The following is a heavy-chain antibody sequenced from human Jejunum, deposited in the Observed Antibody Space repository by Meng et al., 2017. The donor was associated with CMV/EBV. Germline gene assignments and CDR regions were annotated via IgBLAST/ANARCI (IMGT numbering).Heavy chain of an antibody. CDR1: FTVSGYG. CDR2: IKQDGSEK. J-gene: IGHJ4*02. D-gene: IGHD3-3*01. V-gene: IGHV3-7*01. Sequence: FTVSGYGMSWVRQAPGKGLEWVANIKQDGSEKYYVDSVKGRFTISRDNAKNSLYLQMNSLRAEDTAVYYCTRNLGAAFWSGYALDFWGQGTLVTVSS. CDR3: TRNLGAAFWSGYALDF.